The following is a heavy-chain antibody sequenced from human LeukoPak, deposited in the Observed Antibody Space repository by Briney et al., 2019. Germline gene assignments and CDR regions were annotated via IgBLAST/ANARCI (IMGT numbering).Heavy chain of an antibody. CDR3: ARAPTYYYDSSGYYI. CDR2: INPNSGGT. Sequence: ASVKVSCKASGYTFTGYYMHWVRQAPGQGLEWMGWINPNSGGTNYAQKFQGWVTMTRDTSISTAYMELSSLRSEDTAVYYCARAPTYYYDSSGYYIWGQGTLVTVSS. D-gene: IGHD3-22*01. CDR1: GYTFTGYY. V-gene: IGHV1-2*04. J-gene: IGHJ4*02.